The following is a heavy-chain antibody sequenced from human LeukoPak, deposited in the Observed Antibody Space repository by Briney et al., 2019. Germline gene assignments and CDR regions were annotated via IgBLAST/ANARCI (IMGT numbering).Heavy chain of an antibody. V-gene: IGHV4-34*01. CDR3: ARGMRYCSGGSCYSPYNWFDP. J-gene: IGHJ5*02. Sequence: PSETLSLTCAVYGGSFSGYYWSWIRQPPGEGLEWIGEINHSGSTNYNPSLKSRVTISVDTSKNQFSLKLSSVTAADTAVYYCARGMRYCSGGSCYSPYNWFDPWGQGTLVTVSS. CDR1: GGSFSGYY. CDR2: INHSGST. D-gene: IGHD2-15*01.